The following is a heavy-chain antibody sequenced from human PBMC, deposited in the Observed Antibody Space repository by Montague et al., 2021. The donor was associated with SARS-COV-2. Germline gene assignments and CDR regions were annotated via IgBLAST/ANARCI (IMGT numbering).Heavy chain of an antibody. CDR1: GGSISTYY. CDR2: IYYSGGT. D-gene: IGHD2-15*01. Sequence: SETLSLTCSVSGGSISTYYWSWIRQPPGKGLEWIGYIYYSGGTNYNPSLKSRVTISIDTSKNQFSLELSSVTAADMAVYYCASPGGYCTGGSSYYVYWGQGTLVTVSS. V-gene: IGHV4-59*01. J-gene: IGHJ4*02. CDR3: ASPGGYCTGGSSYYVY.